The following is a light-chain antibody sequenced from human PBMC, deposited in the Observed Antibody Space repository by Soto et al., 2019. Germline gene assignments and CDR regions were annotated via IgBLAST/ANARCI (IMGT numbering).Light chain of an antibody. CDR3: QQYDSLPIT. CDR1: QDIDKY. V-gene: IGKV1-33*01. Sequence: IQITKSXSSLSTSVLDRIIITCQASQDIDKYIYWYQQKPGXXPXLXXYDASTLDKGVPSRFSGSRSGTRFTLTISSLQPEDIATYYCQQYDSLPITFGQGTRLEIK. J-gene: IGKJ5*01. CDR2: DAS.